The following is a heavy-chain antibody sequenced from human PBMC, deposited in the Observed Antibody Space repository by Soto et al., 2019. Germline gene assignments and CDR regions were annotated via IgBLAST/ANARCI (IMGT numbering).Heavy chain of an antibody. Sequence: PSETLSLTCTVSGGSISSGDYYWSWIRQPPGKGLEWIGYIYYSGSTYYNPSLKSRVTISVDMSKNQFSLKLSSVTAADTAVYYCASLNTAMVLYYFDFWGQGTLVTVSS. CDR3: ASLNTAMVLYYFDF. V-gene: IGHV4-30-4*01. CDR2: IYYSGST. D-gene: IGHD5-18*01. CDR1: GGSISSGDYY. J-gene: IGHJ4*02.